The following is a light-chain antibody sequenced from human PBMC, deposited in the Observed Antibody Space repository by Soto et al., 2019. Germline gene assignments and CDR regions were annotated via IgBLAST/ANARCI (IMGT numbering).Light chain of an antibody. CDR3: QQRSNWPVT. V-gene: IGKV3-11*01. J-gene: IGKJ4*01. Sequence: EIVLTQYPGTLCLSPVARATVSRRASQSVSSSYLAWYQQKPGQAPGLLIYDASNRATGIPARFSGSGSGTDFTLTISSLEPEEFAVYDCQQRSNWPVTFGGGTKVDI. CDR1: QSVSSSY. CDR2: DAS.